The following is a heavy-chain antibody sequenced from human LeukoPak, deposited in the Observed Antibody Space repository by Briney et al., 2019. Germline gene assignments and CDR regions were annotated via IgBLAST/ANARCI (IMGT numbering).Heavy chain of an antibody. CDR3: ARGDDPDY. Sequence: GASVKVSCKASGYTFTSYAIHWVRQAPGQRLEWMGWINTGNGNAKYSQKFQGRVTITRDTSATTAYIELNSLRSEDTAVYYCARGDDPDYWGQGTLVTVSS. CDR2: INTGNGNA. D-gene: IGHD3-16*01. CDR1: GYTFTSYA. J-gene: IGHJ4*02. V-gene: IGHV1-3*04.